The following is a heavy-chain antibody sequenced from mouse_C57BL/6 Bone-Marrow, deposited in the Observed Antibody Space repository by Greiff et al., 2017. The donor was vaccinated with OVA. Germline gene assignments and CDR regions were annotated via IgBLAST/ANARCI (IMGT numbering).Heavy chain of an antibody. CDR1: GFSLSTSGMG. Sequence: QVTLKESGPGILQSSQTLSLTCSFSGFSLSTSGMGVSWIRQPSGKGLEWLAHIYWDDDKRYNPSLKSRLTISKDTSRNQVFLKITSVDTADTATYYCAHPADGSSPWFAYWGQGTLVTVSA. D-gene: IGHD1-1*01. V-gene: IGHV8-12*01. CDR3: AHPADGSSPWFAY. CDR2: IYWDDDK. J-gene: IGHJ3*01.